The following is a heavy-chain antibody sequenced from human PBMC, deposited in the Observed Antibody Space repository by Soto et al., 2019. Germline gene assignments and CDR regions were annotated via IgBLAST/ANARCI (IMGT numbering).Heavy chain of an antibody. V-gene: IGHV3-11*01. CDR3: ATLRGVHRNNWFDP. CDR2: ISSSGSTI. J-gene: IGHJ5*02. D-gene: IGHD1-1*01. CDR1: GFTFSDYY. Sequence: NLGGSLRLSCAASGFTFSDYYMSWIRQAPGKGLEWVSYISSSGSTIYYADSVKGRFTISRDNAKNSLYLQMNSLRAEDTAVYYCATLRGVHRNNWFDPWGQGTLVTVSS.